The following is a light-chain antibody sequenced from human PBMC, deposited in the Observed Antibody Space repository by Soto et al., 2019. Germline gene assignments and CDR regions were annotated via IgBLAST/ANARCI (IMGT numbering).Light chain of an antibody. CDR1: SSNIGRTY. Sequence: QSVLTQPPSVSGTPGQTVTISCSGSSSNIGRTYVYWYQHFPGTAPKLLIYRNNQRPSGVPDRFSASKSGTSTSLAISGLRSEDEADYYCASWDNDLSGYVFGTGAQLTVL. V-gene: IGLV1-47*01. J-gene: IGLJ1*01. CDR2: RNN. CDR3: ASWDNDLSGYV.